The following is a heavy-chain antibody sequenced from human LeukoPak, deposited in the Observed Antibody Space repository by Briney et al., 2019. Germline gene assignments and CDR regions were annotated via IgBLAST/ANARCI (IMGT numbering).Heavy chain of an antibody. CDR1: GGTFSSYA. D-gene: IGHD2-21*01. V-gene: IGHV1-69*04. CDR2: IIPILGIA. J-gene: IGHJ5*02. CDR3: ASTVVVIAISGWFDP. Sequence: SVKVSCKASGGTFSSYAISWVLQAPGQGLEWMGRIIPILGIANYAQKFQGRVTITADKSTSTAYMELSSLRSEDTAVYYCASTVVVIAISGWFDPWGQGTLVTVSS.